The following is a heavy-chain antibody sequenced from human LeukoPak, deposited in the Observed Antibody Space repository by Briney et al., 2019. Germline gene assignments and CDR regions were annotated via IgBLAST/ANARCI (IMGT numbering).Heavy chain of an antibody. Sequence: PGGSLRLSSAPSGFTFSSYSMNTVPEAPGTGLEWGSSISSSSSYIYYADSVKGRFTISRDNAKNSLYLQMNSLRAEDTAVYYCARKGGHGYDAFDIWGQGTMVTVSS. D-gene: IGHD2-2*03. CDR2: ISSSSSYI. CDR1: GFTFSSYS. V-gene: IGHV3-21*01. J-gene: IGHJ3*02. CDR3: ARKGGHGYDAFDI.